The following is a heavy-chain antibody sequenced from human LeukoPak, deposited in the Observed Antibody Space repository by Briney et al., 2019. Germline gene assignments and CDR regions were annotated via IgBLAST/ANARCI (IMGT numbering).Heavy chain of an antibody. CDR1: GGSFSGYY. J-gene: IGHJ4*02. Sequence: SETLSLTCAVYGGSFSGYYWSWIRQPPGKGLEWIGEINHSGSTNYNPSLKSRVTISVDTSKNQFSLKLSSVTAADTAVYYRARARRHYYGSGSYLYYFDYWGQGTLVTVSS. V-gene: IGHV4-34*01. CDR2: INHSGST. CDR3: ARARRHYYGSGSYLYYFDY. D-gene: IGHD3-10*01.